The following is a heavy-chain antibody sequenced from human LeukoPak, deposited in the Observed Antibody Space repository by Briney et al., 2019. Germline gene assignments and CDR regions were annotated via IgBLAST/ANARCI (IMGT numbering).Heavy chain of an antibody. Sequence: SETLSLTCTVSGGSISSYYWSWIRQPPGKGLEWNGYIYYSGSTNYNPSLKSRVTISVDTSKNQFSLKLSSVTAADTAVYYCASHGSYDSSGYYLPFDYWGQGTLVTVSS. CDR3: ASHGSYDSSGYYLPFDY. J-gene: IGHJ4*02. D-gene: IGHD3-22*01. CDR2: IYYSGST. CDR1: GGSISSYY. V-gene: IGHV4-59*08.